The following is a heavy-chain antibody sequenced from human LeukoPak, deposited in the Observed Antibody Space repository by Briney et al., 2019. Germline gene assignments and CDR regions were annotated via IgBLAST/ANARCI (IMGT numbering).Heavy chain of an antibody. Sequence: GGSLRLSCAASGFTFDDYGMSWVRQAPGKGLEWVGRIKSKTDGGTTDYAAPVKGRFTISRDDSKNTLYLQMNSLKTEDTAVYYCTTRVTMVRGVADAFDIWGQGTMVTVSS. V-gene: IGHV3-15*01. CDR3: TTRVTMVRGVADAFDI. J-gene: IGHJ3*02. CDR2: IKSKTDGGTT. CDR1: GFTFDDYG. D-gene: IGHD3-10*01.